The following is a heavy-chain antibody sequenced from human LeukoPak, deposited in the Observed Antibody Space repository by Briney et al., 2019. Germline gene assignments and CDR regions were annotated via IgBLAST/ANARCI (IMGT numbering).Heavy chain of an antibody. V-gene: IGHV3-30*18. CDR1: GFTFSSYG. CDR2: ISYDGSNK. J-gene: IGHJ4*02. CDR3: AKDSVSNEPFDY. Sequence: PGRSLRLSCAASGFTFSSYGMHWVRQAPGKGLEWVAVISYDGSNKYYADSVKGRFTISRDNSKNTLYLQMNSLRAEDTAVYYYAKDSVSNEPFDYWGQGTLVTVSS. D-gene: IGHD2/OR15-2a*01.